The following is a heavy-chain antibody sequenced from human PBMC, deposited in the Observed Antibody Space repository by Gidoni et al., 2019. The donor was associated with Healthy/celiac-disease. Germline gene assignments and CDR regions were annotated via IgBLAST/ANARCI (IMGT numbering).Heavy chain of an antibody. J-gene: IGHJ4*02. Sequence: CAASGFTFSSYAMSWVRQAPGKGLEWVSAISGSGGSTYYADSVMGRFTISRDNSKNTLYLKMNSLRAEDTAVYYCAKGGITMIVVVITTPLSDWGQGTLVTVSS. CDR1: GFTFSSYA. D-gene: IGHD3-22*01. CDR3: AKGGITMIVVVITTPLSD. CDR2: ISGSGGST. V-gene: IGHV3-23*01.